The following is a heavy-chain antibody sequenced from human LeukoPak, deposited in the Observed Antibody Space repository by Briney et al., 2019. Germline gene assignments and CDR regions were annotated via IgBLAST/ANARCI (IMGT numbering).Heavy chain of an antibody. Sequence: RGTGLEWMANIKQDGSEKYYVDSVKGRFTISRDNAKNSLYLQMNSLRAEDTAMYYCARDSAGNDYWGQGTLVTVSS. V-gene: IGHV3-7*01. D-gene: IGHD6-13*01. CDR2: IKQDGSEK. CDR3: ARDSAGNDY. J-gene: IGHJ4*02.